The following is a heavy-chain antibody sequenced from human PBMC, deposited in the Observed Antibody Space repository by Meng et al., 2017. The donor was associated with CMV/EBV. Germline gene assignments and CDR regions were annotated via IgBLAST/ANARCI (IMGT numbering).Heavy chain of an antibody. Sequence: ASGFTFSNDWMNWVRQAPGKGLEWVGRIKSKTDGGTTDYAAPVKGRSTISRDDSKNTLYLQMNSLKTEDTAVYYCTTDGFWSGYYNWGQGTLVTVSS. V-gene: IGHV3-15*07. J-gene: IGHJ4*02. CDR3: TTDGFWSGYYN. D-gene: IGHD3-3*01. CDR1: GFTFSNDW. CDR2: IKSKTDGGTT.